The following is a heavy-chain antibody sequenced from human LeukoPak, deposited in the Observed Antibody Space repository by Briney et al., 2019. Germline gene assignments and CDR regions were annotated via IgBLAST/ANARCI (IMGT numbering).Heavy chain of an antibody. Sequence: SETLSLTCTVSGGFISSSSYYWGWIRQPPGKGLEWIGSIYYSGSTYYNPSLKSRVTISVDTSKNQFSLKLSSVTAADTAVYYCASHVGNAFDIWGQGTMVTVSS. D-gene: IGHD1-26*01. CDR3: ASHVGNAFDI. J-gene: IGHJ3*02. CDR1: GGFISSSSYY. V-gene: IGHV4-39*01. CDR2: IYYSGST.